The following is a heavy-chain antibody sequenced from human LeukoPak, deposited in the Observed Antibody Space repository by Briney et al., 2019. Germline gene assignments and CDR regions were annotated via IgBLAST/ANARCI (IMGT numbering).Heavy chain of an antibody. CDR3: ARQNPPPGDYYYSSGYPSFDY. CDR1: GFTFSDYY. D-gene: IGHD3-22*01. J-gene: IGHJ4*02. CDR2: ISSSGSTI. V-gene: IGHV3-11*01. Sequence: GGSLRLSCAASGFTFSDYYMSWIRQAPGKGLEWVSYISSSGSTIYYADSVKGRFTISRDNAKNSLYLQMNSLRAEDTAVYYCARQNPPPGDYYYSSGYPSFDYWGQGTLVTVSS.